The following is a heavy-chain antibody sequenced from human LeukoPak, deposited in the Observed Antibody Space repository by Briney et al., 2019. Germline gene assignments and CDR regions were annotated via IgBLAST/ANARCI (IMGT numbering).Heavy chain of an antibody. CDR2: IYYSGST. Sequence: SETLSLTCTVSGGSISSYYWSWIRQPPGKGLEWIGYIYYSGSTNYNPSLKSRVTISVDTSKNQFSLKLSSVTAADTAVYYCARGNYYDSRTYYRAFDIWGQGTMVTVSS. D-gene: IGHD3-22*01. CDR3: ARGNYYDSRTYYRAFDI. J-gene: IGHJ3*02. V-gene: IGHV4-59*01. CDR1: GGSISSYY.